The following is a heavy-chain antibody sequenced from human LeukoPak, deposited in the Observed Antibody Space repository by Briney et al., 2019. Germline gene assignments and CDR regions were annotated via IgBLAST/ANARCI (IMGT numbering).Heavy chain of an antibody. J-gene: IGHJ6*03. CDR3: GREGAGAGFGYYYYYRDV. Sequence: GGSLRLSCAASGFTFSSYWMSWVRQAPGKGLEWVANIKQDGSEKYYVDSVKGRFTISRDNAKNSLYLQLNSLRAEDTAVYYCGREGAGAGFGYYYYYRDVGGKGTTLTVS. V-gene: IGHV3-7*01. CDR1: GFTFSSYW. D-gene: IGHD6-19*01. CDR2: IKQDGSEK.